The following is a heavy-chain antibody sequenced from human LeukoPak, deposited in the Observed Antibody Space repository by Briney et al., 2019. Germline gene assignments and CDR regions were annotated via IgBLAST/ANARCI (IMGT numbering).Heavy chain of an antibody. J-gene: IGHJ3*02. CDR3: ASGYCGGACQLGGVDM. D-gene: IGHD2-21*02. Sequence: SETLSLTCTVSGGSISSYYWSWLRQPPGKGLEYIGYTHYIGSTNYNPSLKSRFTISLDTSGNQFSLKLSSVTAADTAVYYCASGYCGGACQLGGVDMWGQGTMVTVSS. CDR2: THYIGST. CDR1: GGSISSYY. V-gene: IGHV4-59*01.